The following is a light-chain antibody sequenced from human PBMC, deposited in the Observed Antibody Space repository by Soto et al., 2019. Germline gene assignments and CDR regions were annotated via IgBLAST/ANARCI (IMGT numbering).Light chain of an antibody. CDR2: GAF. J-gene: IGKJ5*01. CDR3: QQRNILPPVT. V-gene: IGKV3-11*01. CDR1: PSVTNY. Sequence: EIVLTQSPGTLSLSPGERATLSCRASPSVTNYLAWYQQKPGQAPRLLIYGAFNRATGIPARFSGSGSGTDFTLTISSLEPEDFAVYYCQQRNILPPVTFGQGTRLEIK.